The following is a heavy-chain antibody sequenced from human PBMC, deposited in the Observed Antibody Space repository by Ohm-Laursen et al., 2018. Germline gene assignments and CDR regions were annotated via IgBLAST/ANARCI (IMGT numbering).Heavy chain of an antibody. D-gene: IGHD3-10*01. V-gene: IGHV4-34*01. CDR1: GGSFSGYY. J-gene: IGHJ3*02. CDR3: ARARLITMVRGVKAFDI. Sequence: GTLSLTCAVYGGSFSGYYRSWIRQPPGKGLEWIGEINHSGSTNYNPSLKSRVTISVDTSKNQFSLKLSSVTAADTAVYYCARARLITMVRGVKAFDIWGQGTMVTVSS. CDR2: INHSGST.